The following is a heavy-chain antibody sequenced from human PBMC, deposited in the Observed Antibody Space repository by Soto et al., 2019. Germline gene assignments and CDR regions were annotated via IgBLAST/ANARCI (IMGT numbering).Heavy chain of an antibody. J-gene: IGHJ6*02. CDR1: GGSFSGYY. D-gene: IGHD5-18*01. V-gene: IGHV4-34*01. Sequence: SETLSLTCAVYGGSFSGYYWSWIRQPPGKGLEWIGEINHSGSTNYNPSLKSRVTISVDTSKNQFSLKLSSVTAADTAVYYCARERVRKAMASYYYYYYGMDVWGQGTTVTVSS. CDR3: ARERVRKAMASYYYYYYGMDV. CDR2: INHSGST.